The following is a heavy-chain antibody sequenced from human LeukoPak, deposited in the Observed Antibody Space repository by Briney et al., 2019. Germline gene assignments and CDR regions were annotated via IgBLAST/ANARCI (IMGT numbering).Heavy chain of an antibody. V-gene: IGHV3-9*01. Sequence: GGSLRLSCAASGFTFDDYAMHWVRQAPGKGLEWVSGISWNGGSIGYADFAKGRFTISRDNARKTLFLQMNTLRAEDTALYYCAKDRDPPYVGNSYGYYSDYWGQGTLVTVSS. CDR1: GFTFDDYA. CDR3: AKDRDPPYVGNSYGYYSDY. CDR2: ISWNGGSI. D-gene: IGHD5-18*01. J-gene: IGHJ4*02.